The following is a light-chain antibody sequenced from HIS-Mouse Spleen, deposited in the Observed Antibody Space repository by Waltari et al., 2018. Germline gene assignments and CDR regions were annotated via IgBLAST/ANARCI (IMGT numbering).Light chain of an antibody. V-gene: IGLV2-14*03. CDR3: SSYTSSSTLD. CDR2: DVS. J-gene: IGLJ1*01. Sequence: QSALTQPASVSGSPGQSITLSCTGPSSDVGGSHYVPWYQEHPGKAPKLMIYDVSNRPSGVSNRFSGSKSGNTASLTISGLQAEDEADYYCSSYTSSSTLDFGTGTKVTVL. CDR1: SSDVGGSHY.